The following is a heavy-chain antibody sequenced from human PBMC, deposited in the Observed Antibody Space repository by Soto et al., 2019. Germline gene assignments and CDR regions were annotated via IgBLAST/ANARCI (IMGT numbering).Heavy chain of an antibody. CDR1: GGSISSGGYY. J-gene: IGHJ4*02. CDR2: IYYSGST. D-gene: IGHD6-19*01. CDR3: ARLAVAGSYFDY. Sequence: SETLSLTCTVSGGSISSGGYYWSWIRQHPGKGLEWIGYIYYSGSTYYNPSLKSRVTISVDTSKNLFSLKLSSVTAADTAVYYCARLAVAGSYFDYWGQGTLVTVSS. V-gene: IGHV4-31*03.